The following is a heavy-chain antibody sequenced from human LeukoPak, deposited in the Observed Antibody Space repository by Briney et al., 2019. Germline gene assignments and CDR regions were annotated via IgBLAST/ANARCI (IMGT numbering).Heavy chain of an antibody. Sequence: PGGSLRLSCAASGFTFNSFWMTWARQAPGKGLEWVANIKEDGSEKYYGDSVKGRFTISRDNAKHSQYLQLNRMRAEDRAVYYCTRDRGCSGGTCYSFYDYWGEGTLVTVSS. CDR1: GFTFNSFW. J-gene: IGHJ4*02. D-gene: IGHD2-15*01. V-gene: IGHV3-7*01. CDR3: TRDRGCSGGTCYSFYDY. CDR2: IKEDGSEK.